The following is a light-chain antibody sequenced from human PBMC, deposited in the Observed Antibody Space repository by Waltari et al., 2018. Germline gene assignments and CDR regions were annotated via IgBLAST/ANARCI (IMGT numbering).Light chain of an antibody. CDR3: QVWDDSPDHVV. CDR1: NIGDRT. CDR2: DDS. V-gene: IGLV3-21*03. Sequence: SYVLTQPPSVSVAPGKTAMITCGADNIGDRTVHWYQQRPGQAPVLVVVDDSDRPSGIPERFSGSNSGDTATLTISRVEAGDEADYSCQVWDDSPDHVVFGGGTKLTVL. J-gene: IGLJ2*01.